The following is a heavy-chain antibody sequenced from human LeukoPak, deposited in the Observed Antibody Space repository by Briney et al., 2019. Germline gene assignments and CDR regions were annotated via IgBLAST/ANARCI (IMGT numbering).Heavy chain of an antibody. D-gene: IGHD3-16*01. CDR2: IWNDGSNK. Sequence: GGSLRLSCAASGFTFNYYDVHWVRQAPGKGLEGVAVIWNDGSNKYYADSVKGRFTISRDNSKNTLYLQMNSLRAEDTAVYYCARDGLGAASDYWGQGTLVTVSS. CDR3: ARDGLGAASDY. J-gene: IGHJ4*02. V-gene: IGHV3-33*01. CDR1: GFTFNYYD.